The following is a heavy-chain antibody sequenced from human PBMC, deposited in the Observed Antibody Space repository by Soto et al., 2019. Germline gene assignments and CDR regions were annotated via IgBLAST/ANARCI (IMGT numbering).Heavy chain of an antibody. Sequence: QVQLQQWGAGLLKPSETLSLTCAVYGGSFSGYYWSWIHQPPGKGLEWIGEINHSGSTNYNPSLKSRVTISVDTSKNQFSLKLNSVTAADTAVYYCARRAVGATTNNWFDPWGQGTLVTVSS. CDR3: ARRAVGATTNNWFDP. D-gene: IGHD1-26*01. V-gene: IGHV4-34*01. CDR1: GGSFSGYY. J-gene: IGHJ5*02. CDR2: INHSGST.